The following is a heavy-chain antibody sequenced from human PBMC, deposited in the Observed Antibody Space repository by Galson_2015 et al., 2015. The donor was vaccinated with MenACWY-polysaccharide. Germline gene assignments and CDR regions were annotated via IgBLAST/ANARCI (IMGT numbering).Heavy chain of an antibody. CDR1: GYTFTSYD. CDR2: MNPNSGNT. V-gene: IGHV1-8*01. Sequence: SVKVSCKASGYTFTSYDINWVRQATGQGLEWMGWMNPNSGNTGYAQKFQGRVTMTRNTSISTAYMELSSLRSEDTAVYYCARGRGYDSSGYRNWFDPWGQGTLVTVSS. D-gene: IGHD3-22*01. CDR3: ARGRGYDSSGYRNWFDP. J-gene: IGHJ5*02.